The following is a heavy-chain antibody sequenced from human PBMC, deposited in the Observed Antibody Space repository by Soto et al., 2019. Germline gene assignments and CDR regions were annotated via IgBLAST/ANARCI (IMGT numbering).Heavy chain of an antibody. Sequence: XETLSLPCIVSGGSVSSSHWWSWVRQPPGKGLEWIGEIYHSGSTTYNPSLKSRATISVDKSENQFSLRLKSVTAADTAVYYCERVGSDYDNSGYYLPWGPGTMVTVS. CDR3: ERVGSDYDNSGYYLP. CDR1: GGSVSSSHW. D-gene: IGHD3-22*01. CDR2: IYHSGST. J-gene: IGHJ5*02. V-gene: IGHV4-4*02.